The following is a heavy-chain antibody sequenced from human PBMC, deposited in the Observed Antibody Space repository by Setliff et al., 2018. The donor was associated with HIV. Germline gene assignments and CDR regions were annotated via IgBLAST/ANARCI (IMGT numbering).Heavy chain of an antibody. Sequence: LRLSCAASGFRFSRYSMNWVRQAPGKGLEWVAYINSGSSSIFYGDSVKGRFTISRDDAENSLLLHMNSLRAEDTAVYYCAREITGWFGELASAFDIWGQGTLVTVSS. CDR3: AREITGWFGELASAFDI. CDR2: INSGSSSI. V-gene: IGHV3-48*04. D-gene: IGHD3-10*01. J-gene: IGHJ3*02. CDR1: GFRFSRYS.